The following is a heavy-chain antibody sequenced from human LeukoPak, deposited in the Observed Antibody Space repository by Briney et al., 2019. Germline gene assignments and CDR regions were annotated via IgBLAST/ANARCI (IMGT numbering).Heavy chain of an antibody. CDR3: AKTELVMNYYYYMDV. D-gene: IGHD3-10*01. V-gene: IGHV3-30-3*02. Sequence: PGGSLRLSCAASGFTFSSYAMHWVRQAPGKGLEWVAVISYDGSNKYYADSVKGRFTISRDNSKNTLYLQMNSLRAEDTAVYYCAKTELVMNYYYYMDVWGKGTMVTVSS. CDR1: GFTFSSYA. J-gene: IGHJ6*03. CDR2: ISYDGSNK.